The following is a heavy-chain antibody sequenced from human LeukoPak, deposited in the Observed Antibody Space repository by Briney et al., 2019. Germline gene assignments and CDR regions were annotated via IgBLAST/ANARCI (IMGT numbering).Heavy chain of an antibody. V-gene: IGHV3-66*02. Sequence: GGSLRLSCAASGFTVSTNSMSWVRQAPGKGLEWVSVIFSGGSTYYADSVKGRFTFSRDNSKSTLYLQMNSLRAEDTAVYYCARGSSSWYKGYDYWGQGTLVTVSS. CDR2: IFSGGST. D-gene: IGHD6-13*01. CDR1: GFTVSTNS. J-gene: IGHJ4*02. CDR3: ARGSSSWYKGYDY.